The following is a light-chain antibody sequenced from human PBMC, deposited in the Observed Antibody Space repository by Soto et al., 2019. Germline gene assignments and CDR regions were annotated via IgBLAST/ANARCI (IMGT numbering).Light chain of an antibody. V-gene: IGLV1-40*01. CDR2: GNN. CDR3: QSYDSSLSVVV. CDR1: SSNIGAGYD. J-gene: IGLJ2*01. Sequence: QLVLTQPPSVSGAPGQRVTISCTGSSSNIGAGYDVQWYQQLPGTAPKLLIYGNNNRPSGVPDRFSGSKSGTSASLAITGLQAEDEADYYCQSYDSSLSVVVFGGGTKLTVL.